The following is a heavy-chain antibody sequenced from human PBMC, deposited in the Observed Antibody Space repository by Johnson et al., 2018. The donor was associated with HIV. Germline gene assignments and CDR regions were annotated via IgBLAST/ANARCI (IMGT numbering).Heavy chain of an antibody. Sequence: VQLLESGGGLVQPGGSLRLSCAASGFTLSSYYMSWVRQAPGKGLEWVSVIYSGGSTYYADSVKGRFTISRDNAKNSLYLQMNSLRAEDTALYYCARSSQLLDAFDIWGQGTMVTVSS. CDR3: ARSSQLLDAFDI. J-gene: IGHJ3*02. CDR2: IYSGGST. D-gene: IGHD1-7*01. V-gene: IGHV3-66*01. CDR1: GFTLSSYY.